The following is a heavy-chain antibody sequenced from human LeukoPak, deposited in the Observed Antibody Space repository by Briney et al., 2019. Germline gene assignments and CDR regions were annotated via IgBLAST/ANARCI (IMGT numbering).Heavy chain of an antibody. CDR2: VSYIGST. D-gene: IGHD4-17*01. Sequence: SKTLSLTCTVSGGSISSYYWSWIRQTPGKGLEWIGYVSYIGSTNYNPSLKSRVTISIDTSKNQFSLKPTSVTAADTAVYYCARDLVTVTKGFDIWGQGAMVSVSS. V-gene: IGHV4-59*01. CDR1: GGSISSYY. CDR3: ARDLVTVTKGFDI. J-gene: IGHJ3*02.